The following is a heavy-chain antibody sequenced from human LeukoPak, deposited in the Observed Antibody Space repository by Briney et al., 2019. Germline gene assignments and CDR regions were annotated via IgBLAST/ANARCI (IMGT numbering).Heavy chain of an antibody. CDR1: GLTVSSNY. V-gene: IGHV3-53*01. Sequence: GGSLRLSCAASGLTVSSNYMSWVRQAPGKGLEWVSVIFSSGNTYYADSVKGRFAISRDNSKNTLYLQMNSLRPEDTAVYYCARDLPPAPWNGMDVWGQGTTVTVSS. J-gene: IGHJ6*02. CDR2: IFSSGNT. CDR3: ARDLPPAPWNGMDV. D-gene: IGHD2-2*01.